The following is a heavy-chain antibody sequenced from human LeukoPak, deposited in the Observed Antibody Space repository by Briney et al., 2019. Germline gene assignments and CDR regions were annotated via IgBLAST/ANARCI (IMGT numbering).Heavy chain of an antibody. CDR2: TYFRSKWYS. V-gene: IGHV6-1*01. J-gene: IGHJ4*02. D-gene: IGHD6-19*01. CDR1: GDSVSSNIAA. CDR3: GRGGWYVLA. Sequence: SQTLSLTCAISGDSVSSNIAAWDWIRQSPSRGLEWLGRTYFRSKWYSDYEVSVKSRITINPDTSKNQFSLQLNSVTPEDAAVYYCGRGGWYVLAWGQGTLVTVSS.